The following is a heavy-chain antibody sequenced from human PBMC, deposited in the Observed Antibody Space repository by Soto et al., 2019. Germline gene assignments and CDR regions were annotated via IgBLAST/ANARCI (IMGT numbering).Heavy chain of an antibody. Sequence: ASVKVSCKASGYTFTSYGISWVRQAPGQGLEWMGWISAYNGNTNYAQKLQGRVTMTTDTSTSTAYMELRSLRSDDTAVYYCARPVGGGWREDDAFDIWGQGTMVTVSS. CDR1: GYTFTSYG. V-gene: IGHV1-18*01. CDR2: ISAYNGNT. CDR3: ARPVGGGWREDDAFDI. J-gene: IGHJ3*02. D-gene: IGHD6-19*01.